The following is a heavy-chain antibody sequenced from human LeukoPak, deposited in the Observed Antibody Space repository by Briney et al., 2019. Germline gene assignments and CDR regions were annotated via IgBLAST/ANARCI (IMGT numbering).Heavy chain of an antibody. CDR3: AKERSSWY. D-gene: IGHD6-13*01. CDR2: INQDGTTN. V-gene: IGHV3-7*03. Sequence: GGSLRLSCAASGFTFDTYWMAWVRQAPGKGLEWMANINQDGTTNHYMDSVRGRFIISRDNAKNLLYLQMNSLRAEDTAVYYCAKERSSWYWGQGTLVTVSS. J-gene: IGHJ4*02. CDR1: GFTFDTYW.